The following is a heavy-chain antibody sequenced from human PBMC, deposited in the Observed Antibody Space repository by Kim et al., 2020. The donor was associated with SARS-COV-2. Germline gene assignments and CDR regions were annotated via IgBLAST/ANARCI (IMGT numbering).Heavy chain of an antibody. J-gene: IGHJ5*02. Sequence: SETLSLTCTVSGGSISSYYWSWIRQPPGKGLEWIGYIYYSGSTNYNPSLKSRVTISVDTSKNQFSLKLSSVTAADTAVYYCARHNQYPENWFDPWGQGTLVTVSS. CDR2: IYYSGST. D-gene: IGHD2-2*01. V-gene: IGHV4-59*08. CDR3: ARHNQYPENWFDP. CDR1: GGSISSYY.